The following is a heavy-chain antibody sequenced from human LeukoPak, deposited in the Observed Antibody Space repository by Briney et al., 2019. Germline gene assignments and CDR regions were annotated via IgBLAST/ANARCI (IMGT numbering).Heavy chain of an antibody. CDR1: GFTCSSNW. CDR3: ARVGQYYDFWCGYSSYGGRGEGYYGMDV. J-gene: IGHJ6*02. D-gene: IGHD3-3*01. V-gene: IGHV3-7*01. CDR2: TKKDDREN. Sequence: GGSLRLSCAASGFTCSSNWMGWVPPAQGKGWEGLANTKKDDRENSYVDSVKGRFTISRDNAKNSRYLQMNSLRAEDTAVYYCARVGQYYDFWCGYSSYGGRGEGYYGMDVWGQGTTVTVSS.